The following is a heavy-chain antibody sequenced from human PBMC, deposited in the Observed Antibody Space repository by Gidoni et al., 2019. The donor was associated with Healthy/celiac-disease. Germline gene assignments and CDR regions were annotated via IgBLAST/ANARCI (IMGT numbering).Heavy chain of an antibody. D-gene: IGHD6-13*01. CDR3: ARVRYSSSYVSPHTQRSLYYFDY. V-gene: IGHV4-59*01. CDR1: GGSISSYY. Sequence: QVQLQESGPGLVKPSETLSLTCTVSGGSISSYYWRWIRQPPGKGLEWIGYIYYSGSTNYNPSLKSRVTISVDTSKNQFSLKLSSVTAADTAVYYCARVRYSSSYVSPHTQRSLYYFDYWGQGTLVTVSS. CDR2: IYYSGST. J-gene: IGHJ4*02.